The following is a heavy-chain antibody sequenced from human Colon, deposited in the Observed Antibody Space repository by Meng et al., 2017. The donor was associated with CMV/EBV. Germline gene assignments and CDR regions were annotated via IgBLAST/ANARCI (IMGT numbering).Heavy chain of an antibody. Sequence: LSCVASGFTFILAGMTWVRPAPGKGLEWVSTINFSGDGAYYADSVKGRFTISRDSAKNSLYLQMDSLRAEDTAVYYCARDGSAWSRDYWGQGTLVTVSS. V-gene: IGHV3-21*01. CDR1: GFTFILAG. D-gene: IGHD6-19*01. CDR3: ARDGSAWSRDY. CDR2: INFSGDGA. J-gene: IGHJ4*02.